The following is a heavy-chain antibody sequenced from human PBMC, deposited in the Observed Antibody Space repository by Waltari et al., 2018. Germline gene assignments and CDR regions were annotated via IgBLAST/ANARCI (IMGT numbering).Heavy chain of an antibody. D-gene: IGHD3-22*01. CDR3: AKGPWTTSYDSSASFDY. J-gene: IGHJ4*02. Sequence: EEQLLESGGGLGQPGGSLRLSCAASGLTFSNYAMGWVRQAPGKGREWVSGINANSETTYYADSVKGRFAISRDNSKNTMSLQMNSLRGEDTAVYYCAKGPWTTSYDSSASFDYWGQGTLVTVSS. CDR1: GLTFSNYA. V-gene: IGHV3-23*01. CDR2: INANSETT.